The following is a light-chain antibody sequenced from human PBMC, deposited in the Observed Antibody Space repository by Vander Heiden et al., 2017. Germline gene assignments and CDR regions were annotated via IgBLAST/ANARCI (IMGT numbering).Light chain of an antibody. J-gene: IGKJ4*01. V-gene: IGKV1-9*01. Sequence: DIPLTQSPSFLSASVGDRVTITCRTSQYIATYLAWYQQKPRKAPNRLIYGASTLQRGIPSRFSGSGSGTEFTLTISSLQPEDVATYYCQQVSMYPLIFGGGTKVEIK. CDR3: QQVSMYPLI. CDR1: QYIATY. CDR2: GAS.